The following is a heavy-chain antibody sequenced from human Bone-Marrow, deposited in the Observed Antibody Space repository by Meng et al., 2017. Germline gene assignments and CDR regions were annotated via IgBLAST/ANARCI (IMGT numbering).Heavy chain of an antibody. CDR1: GGSISSYY. CDR3: SRGQQHCSSTSCYGPGFDY. V-gene: IGHV4-59*01. CDR2: IYYSGST. Sequence: SETLSLTCTVSGGSISSYYWSWIRQPPGKGLEWIGYIYYSGSTNYNPSLKNRVTISVDTSKNQFSLRLSSVTAADTAVYYCSRGQQHCSSTSCYGPGFDYWGQGTLVTVSS. D-gene: IGHD2-2*01. J-gene: IGHJ4*02.